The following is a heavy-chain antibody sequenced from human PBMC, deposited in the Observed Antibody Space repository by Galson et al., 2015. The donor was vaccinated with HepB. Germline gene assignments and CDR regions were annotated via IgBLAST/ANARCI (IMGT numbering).Heavy chain of an antibody. Sequence: SVKVSCKASGYTFTSYGISWVRQAPGQGLEWMGWISAYNGNTNYAQKLQGRVTMTTDTSTSTAYMELRSLRSDDTAVYYCARDVGLDYGDYGGWFDPWGQGTLVTVPS. V-gene: IGHV1-18*01. CDR1: GYTFTSYG. CDR2: ISAYNGNT. CDR3: ARDVGLDYGDYGGWFDP. J-gene: IGHJ5*02. D-gene: IGHD4-17*01.